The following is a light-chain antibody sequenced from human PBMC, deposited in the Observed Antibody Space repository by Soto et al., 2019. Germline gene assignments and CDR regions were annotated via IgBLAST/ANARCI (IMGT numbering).Light chain of an antibody. Sequence: EFVLTQSPGTLSLSPGERATLSCRADQSVSSNYLAWYQQKPGQAPRLLIYGASSRATGIPDRFSGSGSGTDFTLTISRLEPEDFAVYYCQQYGSSPLFTFGPGTKVDIK. J-gene: IGKJ3*01. V-gene: IGKV3-20*01. CDR3: QQYGSSPLFT. CDR1: QSVSSNY. CDR2: GAS.